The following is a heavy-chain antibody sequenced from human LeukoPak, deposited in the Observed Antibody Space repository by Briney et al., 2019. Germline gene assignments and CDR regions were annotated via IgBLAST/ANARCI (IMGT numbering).Heavy chain of an antibody. Sequence: ASVKVSCKASGYTFTGYYMHWVRQAPGQGLEWMGWINPSTGETNSAQKLQGRVTMTRDTTINTAYMELTRLTSDDTAVYYCASYPRYSSTPPFDYWGQGTLVTVSS. CDR3: ASYPRYSSTPPFDY. V-gene: IGHV1-2*02. CDR1: GYTFTGYY. CDR2: INPSTGET. J-gene: IGHJ4*02. D-gene: IGHD2-2*01.